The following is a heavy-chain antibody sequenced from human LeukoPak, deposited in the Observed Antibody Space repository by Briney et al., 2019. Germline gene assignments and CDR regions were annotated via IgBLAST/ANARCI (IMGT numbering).Heavy chain of an antibody. V-gene: IGHV1-69*05. CDR2: IIPIFGTA. CDR1: GGSFSSYA. J-gene: IGHJ4*02. D-gene: IGHD2-21*01. CDR3: ARDRGGSYCGGDCYSWGADY. Sequence: SVKVSCKASGGSFSSYAISWVRQAPGQGLEWMGGIIPIFGTANYAQKFQGRVTITTDESTSTAYMELSSLRSEDTAVYYCARDRGGSYCGGDCYSWGADYWGQGTLVTVSS.